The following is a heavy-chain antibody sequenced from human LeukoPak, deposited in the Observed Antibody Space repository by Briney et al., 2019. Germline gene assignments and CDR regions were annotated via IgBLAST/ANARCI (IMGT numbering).Heavy chain of an antibody. J-gene: IGHJ6*03. V-gene: IGHV3-30*02. D-gene: IGHD2-2*01. Sequence: PGGSLRLSCAASGFTFSSYGMHWVRQAPGKGLEWVVFIRYDGSNKYYADSVKGRFTIPRDNSKNTLYLQMNSLRAGDTAVYYCAKVAFLCSTSCYHYYMDVWGKGTTVTVSS. CDR3: AKVAFLCSTSCYHYYMDV. CDR2: IRYDGSNK. CDR1: GFTFSSYG.